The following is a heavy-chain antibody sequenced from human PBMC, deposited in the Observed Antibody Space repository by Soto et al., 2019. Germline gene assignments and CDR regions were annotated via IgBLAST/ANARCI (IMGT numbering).Heavy chain of an antibody. J-gene: IGHJ6*02. Sequence: PSETLSLTCRVSGVSLTSHYWTWMRQSPGKGLEWIGYIYYSGSTNYSPSLKSRLTMSIDTPNNQFSLNLSSVTAADTAIYYCARLRDRSGTASIYNGMDVWGPGTMVTVSS. CDR3: ARLRDRSGTASIYNGMDV. V-gene: IGHV4-59*11. CDR1: GVSLTSHY. D-gene: IGHD3-22*01. CDR2: IYYSGST.